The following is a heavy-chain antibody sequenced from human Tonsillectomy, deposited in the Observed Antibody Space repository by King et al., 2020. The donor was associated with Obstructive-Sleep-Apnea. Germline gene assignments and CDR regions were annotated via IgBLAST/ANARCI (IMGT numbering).Heavy chain of an antibody. CDR3: AREESYDSSGYGV. Sequence: VQLVESGGGVVQPGRSLRLSCAASGFTFSSYAMHWVRQAPGKGLEWVAVISYDVSNKYYADSVKGRFTISRDNSKNTRYLQMNSLRVEDSVVYYGAREESYDSSGYGVWRQGTLVTVSS. D-gene: IGHD3-22*01. J-gene: IGHJ4*02. CDR1: GFTFSSYA. V-gene: IGHV3-30-3*01. CDR2: ISYDVSNK.